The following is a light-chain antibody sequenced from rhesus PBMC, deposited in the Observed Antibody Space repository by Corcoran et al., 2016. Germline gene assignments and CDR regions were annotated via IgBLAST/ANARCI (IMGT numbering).Light chain of an antibody. Sequence: DIQMTQSPSSLSASVGDRVTITCRATENVNNYLNWYQPKPGKAPKLLNYKASTLQSGVPARFSCSGSGTDYTCTISSLQPEDVAPYYWPHGYGTPLTFGGGTKVELK. V-gene: IGKV1-74*01. J-gene: IGKJ4*01. CDR3: PHGYGTPLT. CDR1: ENVNNY. CDR2: KAS.